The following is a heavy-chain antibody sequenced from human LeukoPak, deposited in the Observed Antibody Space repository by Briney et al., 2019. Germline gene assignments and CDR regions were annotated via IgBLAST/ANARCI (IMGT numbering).Heavy chain of an antibody. CDR1: GGSFSGYY. D-gene: IGHD3-9*01. V-gene: IGHV4-34*01. Sequence: SESLTLSCAVYGGSFSGYYWSWIRQPPGKGLEWIGEINHSGSTNYNASLKSRVTISVDTSKLQCSLKLSSVTAADTAVYYCARGRYFDGMDVWGQGTTVTVSS. J-gene: IGHJ6*02. CDR2: INHSGST. CDR3: ARGRYFDGMDV.